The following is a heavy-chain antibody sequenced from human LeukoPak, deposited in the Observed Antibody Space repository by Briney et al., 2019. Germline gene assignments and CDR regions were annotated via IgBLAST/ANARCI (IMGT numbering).Heavy chain of an antibody. V-gene: IGHV3-7*01. CDR1: GFTFSSYW. CDR2: IKQDRSEK. J-gene: IGHJ4*02. CDR3: ARVRDGYNPPMGY. D-gene: IGHD5-24*01. Sequence: PGGSLRLSCAASGFTFSSYWMSWVRQAPGKGLEWVANIKQDRSEKYYVDSVKGRFTISRDNAKNSLYLQMNSLRAEDTAVYYCARVRDGYNPPMGYWGQGTLVTVSS.